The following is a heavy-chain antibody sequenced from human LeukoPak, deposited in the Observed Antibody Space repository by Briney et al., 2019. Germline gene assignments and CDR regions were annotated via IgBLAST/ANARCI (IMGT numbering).Heavy chain of an antibody. V-gene: IGHV1-69*01. CDR2: IIPIFGTA. J-gene: IGHJ6*03. Sequence: SVKVSCKASGGTFSSYAISWVRQAPGQGLEWMGGIIPIFGTANYAQKFQGRVTITADESTSTAYMELSSLRSEDTAVYYCARGRRGDYHYYYYYMDVWGKGTTVTVSS. D-gene: IGHD4-17*01. CDR3: ARGRRGDYHYYYYYMDV. CDR1: GGTFSSYA.